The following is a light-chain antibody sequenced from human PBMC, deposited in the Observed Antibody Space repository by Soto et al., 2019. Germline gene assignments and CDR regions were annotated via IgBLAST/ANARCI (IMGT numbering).Light chain of an antibody. J-gene: IGKJ5*01. Sequence: EVVLTQSPGTLSLSSGKRATLSCRASQSLSSIYLAWYQQKPGQAPRLLMYGASNRATGIPDRFSGSGSGTDFTHTISRLEPEDFAVYYCQQYGSSPTFGQGTRLEIK. CDR1: QSLSSIY. CDR2: GAS. V-gene: IGKV3-20*01. CDR3: QQYGSSPT.